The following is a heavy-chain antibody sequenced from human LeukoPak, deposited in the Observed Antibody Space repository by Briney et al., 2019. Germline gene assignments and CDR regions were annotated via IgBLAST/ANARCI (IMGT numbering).Heavy chain of an antibody. Sequence: GGSLRLSCAASGFTFSNYAMSWVRQAPGKGLEWVSSMSGSGGSTYYADSVKGRFTISRDNPKNTLYLQMNNLRAEDTAVYYCARVGSSGWNYYYYGMDVWGQGTTVTVSS. CDR2: MSGSGGST. V-gene: IGHV3-23*01. CDR3: ARVGSSGWNYYYYGMDV. D-gene: IGHD6-19*01. CDR1: GFTFSNYA. J-gene: IGHJ6*02.